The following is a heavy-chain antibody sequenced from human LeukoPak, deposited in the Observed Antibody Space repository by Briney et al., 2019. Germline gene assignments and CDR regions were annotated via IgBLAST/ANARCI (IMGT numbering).Heavy chain of an antibody. D-gene: IGHD3-22*01. Sequence: SETLSLTCAVYGGSFSGYYWSWIRQPPGKGLEWIGEINHSGSTNYNPSLKSRVTISVDTSKNQFSLKLSSVTAADTAVHYCARVNYYDSSGYWNDAFDIWGQGTMVTDSS. CDR1: GGSFSGYY. J-gene: IGHJ3*02. V-gene: IGHV4-34*01. CDR3: ARVNYYDSSGYWNDAFDI. CDR2: INHSGST.